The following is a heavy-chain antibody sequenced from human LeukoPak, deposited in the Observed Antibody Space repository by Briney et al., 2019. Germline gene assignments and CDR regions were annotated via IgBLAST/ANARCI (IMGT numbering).Heavy chain of an antibody. CDR3: ARAHYVWGSYRSYFLGY. V-gene: IGHV1-46*01. J-gene: IGHJ4*02. D-gene: IGHD3-16*02. CDR2: INPSGGST. CDR1: GYTFTSYY. Sequence: ASVKVSCKASGYTFTSYYMHWVRQAPGQGLEWMGIINPSGGSTSYAQKFQGRVTMTRDTSTSTVYMELSSLRSEDTAVYYCARAHYVWGSYRSYFLGYWGQGTPVTVSS.